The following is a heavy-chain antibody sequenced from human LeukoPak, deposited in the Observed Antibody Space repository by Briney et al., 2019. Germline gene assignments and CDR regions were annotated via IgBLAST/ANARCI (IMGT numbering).Heavy chain of an antibody. CDR3: AKTQFHLDY. CDR1: GFTFDAHG. D-gene: IGHD4-11*01. CDR2: INGVNDNT. J-gene: IGHJ4*02. Sequence: GGSLRLSCAASGFTFDAHGMNWVRQAPGKGLEWVSAINGVNDNTYYADSVKGRFTISRDNSRNTLYLQMNSLRAEDTAVYYCAKTQFHLDYWGQGTLVTVSS. V-gene: IGHV3-23*01.